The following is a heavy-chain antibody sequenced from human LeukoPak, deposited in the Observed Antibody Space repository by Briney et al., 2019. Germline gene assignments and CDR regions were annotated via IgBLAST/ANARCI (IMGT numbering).Heavy chain of an antibody. CDR3: ASHSVAVLPIATFDY. V-gene: IGHV3-64*02. Sequence: GGSLRLSCAASGFTLSSFSMHWVRQSPGRGLEYVSAINYKGGTTYYADSVKGRFTISRDNSKNSLDLQMNSLRAEDAAMYFCASHSVAVLPIATFDYWGQGTLVTVSS. CDR2: INYKGGTT. D-gene: IGHD2-21*01. CDR1: GFTLSSFS. J-gene: IGHJ4*02.